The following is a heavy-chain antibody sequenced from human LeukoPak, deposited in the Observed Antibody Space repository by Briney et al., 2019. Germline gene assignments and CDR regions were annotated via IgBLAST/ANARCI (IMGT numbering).Heavy chain of an antibody. V-gene: IGHV1-18*04. CDR3: ARVPPSAHQLLSSDY. Sequence: ASVKVSCKASGYTFTNYGISWVRQAPGQGLEWMAWISANNGETRYAQNLQGRVTMTTDTSTSTAYMELRSLSSDDTAIYYCARVPPSAHQLLSSDYWGQGTQVTASS. J-gene: IGHJ4*02. CDR2: ISANNGET. CDR1: GYTFTNYG. D-gene: IGHD2-2*01.